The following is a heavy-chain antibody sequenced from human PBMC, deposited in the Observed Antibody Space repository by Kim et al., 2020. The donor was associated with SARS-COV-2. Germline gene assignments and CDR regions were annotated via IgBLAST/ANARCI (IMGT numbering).Heavy chain of an antibody. V-gene: IGHV1-3*01. J-gene: IGHJ4*02. D-gene: IGHD3-9*01. Sequence: ASVKVSCKASGYTFTSYAMHWVRQAPGQRLEWMGWINAGNGNTKYSQKFQGRVTITRDTSASTAYMELSSLRSEDTAVYYCASHFDILTGYSGQPFDYWGQGTLVTVSS. CDR2: INAGNGNT. CDR1: GYTFTSYA. CDR3: ASHFDILTGYSGQPFDY.